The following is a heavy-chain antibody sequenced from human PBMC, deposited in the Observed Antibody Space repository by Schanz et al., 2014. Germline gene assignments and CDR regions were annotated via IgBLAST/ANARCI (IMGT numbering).Heavy chain of an antibody. D-gene: IGHD3-3*01. V-gene: IGHV3-23*01. J-gene: IGHJ4*02. CDR1: GFTFTTFA. CDR2: ISDRGDGT. CDR3: ARDKGGYYPFDY. Sequence: EQVLESGGGFVQPGGSLRLSCATSGFTFTTFAMTWVRQAPGKGLEWVSGISDRGDGTNYGDSVRGRFTISRDNAENSLFLQMNSLTADDTAVYYCARDKGGYYPFDYWGRGTLVTVSS.